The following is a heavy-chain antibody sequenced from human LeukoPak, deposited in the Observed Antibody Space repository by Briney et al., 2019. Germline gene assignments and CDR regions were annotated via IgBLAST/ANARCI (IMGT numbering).Heavy chain of an antibody. Sequence: TGESLKISCKGSGYSFTSYWIGWVRQLPGKGLEWMGILYPGDSDTRYSPSFQGQVTISADKSISTAYLQWSSLKASDTAMYYCARFDCSSTSCYYYYGMDVWGQGTTVTVSS. V-gene: IGHV5-51*01. CDR1: GYSFTSYW. CDR2: LYPGDSDT. J-gene: IGHJ6*02. D-gene: IGHD2-2*01. CDR3: ARFDCSSTSCYYYYGMDV.